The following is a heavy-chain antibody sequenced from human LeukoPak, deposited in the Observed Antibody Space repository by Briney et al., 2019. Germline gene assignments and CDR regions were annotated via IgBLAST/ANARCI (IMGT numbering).Heavy chain of an antibody. V-gene: IGHV3-73*01. J-gene: IGHJ4*02. CDR1: GFTFSGSA. D-gene: IGHD4-17*01. CDR2: IRGKANSYAT. Sequence: PGGSLRLSCEASGFTFSGSAIHWVRQASGKGLEWVGRIRGKANSYATEYAASVKGRFTISRDDSRNTAYLQMNSLKTEDTAVYYCAKQTTYGDSVFDYWGQGTLVTVSS. CDR3: AKQTTYGDSVFDY.